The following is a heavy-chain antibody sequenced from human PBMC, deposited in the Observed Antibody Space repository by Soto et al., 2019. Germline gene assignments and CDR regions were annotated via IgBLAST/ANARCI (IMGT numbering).Heavy chain of an antibody. CDR3: TRACASDWNYVSTSS. CDR1: GYTFTTSG. J-gene: IGHJ4*02. D-gene: IGHD1-7*01. CDR2: ISAKSGNT. Sequence: QLVQSGAEVKKPGASVKVSCKASGYTFTTSGFNWVRQAPGQGLEWMGWISAKSGNTNYAQKLRGRVTVTTDTPTSTVYMELKSLTSDDTAIYYCTRACASDWNYVSTSSGGQGTLVTVSS. V-gene: IGHV1-18*04.